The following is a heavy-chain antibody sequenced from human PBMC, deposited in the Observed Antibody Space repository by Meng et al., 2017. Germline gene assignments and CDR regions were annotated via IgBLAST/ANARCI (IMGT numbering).Heavy chain of an antibody. D-gene: IGHD3-22*01. CDR1: GGTFTSYA. CDR2: IIPIFGTA. CDR3: ARHYYYDSSGYYSTWYFDL. V-gene: IGHV1-69*01. J-gene: IGHJ2*01. Sequence: VQLFQSGAGVKKPGSSVKVACKASGGTFTSYAISWVRQAPGQGLEWMGGIIPIFGTANYAQKFQGRVTITADESTSTAYMELSSLRSEDTAVYYCARHYYYDSSGYYSTWYFDLWGRGTLVTVSS.